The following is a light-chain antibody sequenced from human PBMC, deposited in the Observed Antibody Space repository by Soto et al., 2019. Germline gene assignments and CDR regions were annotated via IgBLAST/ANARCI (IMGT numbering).Light chain of an antibody. J-gene: IGLJ1*01. CDR1: GSDIGAYTY. CDR3: SSFSGFSTV. CDR2: EVT. Sequence: QSALTQPPSASGSPGQSVTISCTGTGSDIGAYTYVSWYQHHPGTAPKLIIYEVTKRPSGVPDRFSGSKSGNTASLTVSGLQTEDEADYYCSSFSGFSTVFGTGTKLTVL. V-gene: IGLV2-8*01.